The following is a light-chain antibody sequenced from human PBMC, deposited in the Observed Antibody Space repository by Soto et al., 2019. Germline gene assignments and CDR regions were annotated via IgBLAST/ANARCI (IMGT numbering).Light chain of an antibody. CDR1: QSINNW. CDR3: QQYNKWT. V-gene: IGKV1-5*01. CDR2: DAS. J-gene: IGKJ1*01. Sequence: DSQMTQSPSTLSASVGDRVTITCRASQSINNWLAWYQQKPGKAPKLLIYDASSWENEVPSRINGSGYGTEFNLTISSLQDDDFETNSCQQYNKWTFGKGTKV.